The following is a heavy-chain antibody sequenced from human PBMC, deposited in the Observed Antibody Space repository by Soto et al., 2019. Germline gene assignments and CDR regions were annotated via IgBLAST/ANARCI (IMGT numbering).Heavy chain of an antibody. CDR1: GFTFGSYS. V-gene: IGHV3-21*01. CDR3: ARDGVVAATLVEAFDI. CDR2: ISSSSSYI. Sequence: PGGSLRLSCAASGFTFGSYSMNWVRQAPGKGLEWVSSISSSSSYIYYADSVKGRFTISRDNAKNSLYLQMNSLRAEDTAVYYCARDGVVAATLVEAFDIWGQGTMVTVSS. J-gene: IGHJ3*02. D-gene: IGHD2-15*01.